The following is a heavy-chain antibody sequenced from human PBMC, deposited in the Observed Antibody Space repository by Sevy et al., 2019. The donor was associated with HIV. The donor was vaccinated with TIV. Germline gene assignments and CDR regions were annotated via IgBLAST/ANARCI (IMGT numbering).Heavy chain of an antibody. D-gene: IGHD6-25*01. CDR3: ASNLSPSGAFDI. CDR1: GLTFSNYV. Sequence: GGSLRLSCAASGLTFSNYVMSWVRQAPGKGLEWLSVISGSSGTTYAAESVKGRFTISRDNSKNTLYLHMSSLGAEDTAVYYSASNLSPSGAFDIWGQGTRVTVSS. J-gene: IGHJ3*02. CDR2: ISGSSGTT. V-gene: IGHV3-23*01.